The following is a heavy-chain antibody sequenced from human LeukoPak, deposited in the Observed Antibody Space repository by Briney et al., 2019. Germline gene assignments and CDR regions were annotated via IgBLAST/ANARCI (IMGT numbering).Heavy chain of an antibody. CDR3: AKVIRRGSSWYADFDY. D-gene: IGHD6-13*01. J-gene: IGHJ4*02. CDR2: ISWNSGSI. V-gene: IGHV3-9*01. Sequence: GGSLRLSCAASGFTFDDYAMHWVRQAPGKGLEWVSGISWNSGSIGYADSVKGRFTISGDNAKNSLYLQMNSLRAEDTALYYCAKVIRRGSSWYADFDYWGQGTLVTVSS. CDR1: GFTFDDYA.